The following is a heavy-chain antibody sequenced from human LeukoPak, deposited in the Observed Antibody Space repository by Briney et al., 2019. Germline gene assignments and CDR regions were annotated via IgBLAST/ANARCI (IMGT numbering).Heavy chain of an antibody. CDR3: ARDSPYSSSWYPFDY. V-gene: IGHV3-23*01. Sequence: GGSLRLSCAASGFTFSSYAMSWVRQAPGKGLEWVSAISGSGTSTYYADSVKGRFTISRDNSKSTLYLQMNSLRAEDTAVYYCARDSPYSSSWYPFDYWGQGTLVTVSS. D-gene: IGHD6-13*01. CDR1: GFTFSSYA. CDR2: ISGSGTST. J-gene: IGHJ4*02.